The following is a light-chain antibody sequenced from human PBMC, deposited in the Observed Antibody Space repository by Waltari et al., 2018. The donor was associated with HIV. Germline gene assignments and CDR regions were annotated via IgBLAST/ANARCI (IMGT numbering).Light chain of an antibody. CDR2: ATS. Sequence: DVQMTQSPSSLSASVGDRVAITCRASQAIGSDLAWYQQKPGKVPQLLIYATSTLQSGVPSRFSGSGSGTDFTLTITSLQTEDFAFYYCQRYDRAPYTFGPGTKLELK. J-gene: IGKJ2*01. CDR3: QRYDRAPYT. V-gene: IGKV1-27*01. CDR1: QAIGSD.